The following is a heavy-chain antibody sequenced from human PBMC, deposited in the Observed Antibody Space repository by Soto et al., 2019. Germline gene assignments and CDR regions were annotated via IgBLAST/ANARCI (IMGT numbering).Heavy chain of an antibody. CDR2: IRSKANSYAT. D-gene: IGHD5-18*01. CDR1: GFTFSGSA. J-gene: IGHJ6*02. CDR3: TRHQGGYSYVATARGYYYYGMDV. V-gene: IGHV3-73*02. Sequence: EVQLVESGGGLVQPGGSLKLSCAASGFTFSGSAMHWVRQASGKGLEWVGRIRSKANSYATAYAASVQGRFTISRDDSKNTAYLQMNRLQTEDTAVYYCTRHQGGYSYVATARGYYYYGMDVWGQGTTVTVSS.